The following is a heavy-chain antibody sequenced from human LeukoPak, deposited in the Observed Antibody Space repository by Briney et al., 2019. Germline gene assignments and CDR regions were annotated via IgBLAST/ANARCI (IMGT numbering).Heavy chain of an antibody. J-gene: IGHJ4*02. CDR1: GYTFTSYG. CDR3: AIHGYYSSSWYLVY. CDR2: ISAYNGNT. V-gene: IGHV1-18*01. D-gene: IGHD6-13*01. Sequence: ASVKVSCKASGYTFTSYGISWVRQAPGQGLEWMGWISAYNGNTNYAQKLQGRVTMTTDTSTSTAYMELRSLRSDDTAVYYCAIHGYYSSSWYLVYWGQGTLVTVSS.